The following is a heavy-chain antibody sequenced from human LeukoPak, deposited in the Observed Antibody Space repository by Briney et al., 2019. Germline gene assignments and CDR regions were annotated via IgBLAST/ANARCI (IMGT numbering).Heavy chain of an antibody. D-gene: IGHD1-1*01. CDR3: ARDLSWNQIDY. CDR1: GFTLNTHW. Sequence: GGSLRLSCAASGFTLNTHWMHWVRQAPGKGLVWVSRIDTPGTTTNYADSVKGRFTISRDNAKNTLYLQMNSLRAEDTAVYYCARDLSWNQIDYWGQGSLVTVSS. V-gene: IGHV3-74*01. CDR2: IDTPGTTT. J-gene: IGHJ4*02.